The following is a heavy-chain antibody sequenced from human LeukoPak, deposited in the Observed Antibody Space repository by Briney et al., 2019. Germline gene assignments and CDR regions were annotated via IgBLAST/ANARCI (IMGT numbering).Heavy chain of an antibody. CDR2: TYYRSKWYN. J-gene: IGHJ3*02. CDR3: ARVLQERITMVRGVIRPFDI. CDR1: GDSVSSNSAA. V-gene: IGHV6-1*01. D-gene: IGHD3-10*01. Sequence: SQTLSLTCAISGDSVSSNSAAWNWIRQSPSRGLEWLGRTYYRSKWYNDYAVSVKGRITINPDTSKNQFSLQLNSVTPEDTAVYYCARVLQERITMVRGVIRPFDIWGQGTMVTVSS.